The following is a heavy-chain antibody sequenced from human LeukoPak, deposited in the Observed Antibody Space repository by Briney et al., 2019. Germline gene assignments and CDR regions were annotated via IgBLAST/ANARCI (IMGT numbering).Heavy chain of an antibody. V-gene: IGHV1-18*01. CDR1: GYSFSGHG. CDR3: ARPGADCGNAGCYTYPYYGLDV. D-gene: IGHD2-2*02. J-gene: IGHJ6*02. Sequence: ASVKVSCKASGYSFSGHGITWVRQAPGQGLEWMGWISAYNGNTKYAQNLQGRVTMTTDISTSTAYMELRSLRSDDTAVYYCARPGADCGNAGCYTYPYYGLDVWGQGTTVTVSS. CDR2: ISAYNGNT.